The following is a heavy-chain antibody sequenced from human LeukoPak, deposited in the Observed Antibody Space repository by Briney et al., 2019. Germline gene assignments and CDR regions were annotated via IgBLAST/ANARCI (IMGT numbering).Heavy chain of an antibody. Sequence: GGSLRLSCAASGFAFSSYWMHWVRQAPGKGLVWVSRINSDGSSTSYADSVKGRFTISRDNAKNSLYLQMNSLRAEDTAVYYCARDAHRSSGYYYLLDYWGQGTLVTVSS. D-gene: IGHD3-22*01. CDR1: GFAFSSYW. J-gene: IGHJ4*02. CDR3: ARDAHRSSGYYYLLDY. CDR2: INSDGSST. V-gene: IGHV3-74*01.